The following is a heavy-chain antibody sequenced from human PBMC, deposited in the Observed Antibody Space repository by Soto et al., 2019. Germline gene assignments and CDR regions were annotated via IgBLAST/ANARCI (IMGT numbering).Heavy chain of an antibody. CDR3: ARDHCVGGNCFSTYYGMDV. CDR1: ADSVSSANYY. D-gene: IGHD2-15*01. V-gene: IGHV4-61*01. J-gene: IGHJ6*02. CDR2: IYYSGST. Sequence: SETLSLTCTVSADSVSSANYYWTWIRQPPGKGPEWIGNIYYSGSTNYNPSLQSRVTISLNTSKMQLSLKLSSVTAADTAVYYCARDHCVGGNCFSTYYGMDVWGQGTTVTVSS.